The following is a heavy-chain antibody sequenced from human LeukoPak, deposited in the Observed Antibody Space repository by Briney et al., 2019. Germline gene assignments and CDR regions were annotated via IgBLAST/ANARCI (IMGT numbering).Heavy chain of an antibody. J-gene: IGHJ6*02. V-gene: IGHV3-21*01. D-gene: IGHD2-2*01. CDR2: ISSSSGYI. CDR3: ARVGSSSLYGMDV. CDR1: GFTFSSYS. Sequence: GGSLRLSCAASGFTFSSYSMNWVRQAPGKGLEWVSSISSSSGYIYYADSVKGRFTISRDNAKNSLYLQMNSLRAEDTAVYYCARVGSSSLYGMDVWGQGTTVTVSS.